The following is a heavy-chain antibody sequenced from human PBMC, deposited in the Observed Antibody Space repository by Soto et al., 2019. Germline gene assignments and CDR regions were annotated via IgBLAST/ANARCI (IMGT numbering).Heavy chain of an antibody. CDR1: GGTFSSYA. J-gene: IGHJ5*02. CDR3: ARDSPGEEAFDP. Sequence: SVKVSCKASGGTFSSYAISWVRQAPGQGLEWMGGIIPIFGTANYAQKFQGRVTITADESTSTAYMELSSLRSEDTAVYYCARDSPGEEAFDPWGQGTLVTVSS. CDR2: IIPIFGTA. V-gene: IGHV1-69*13.